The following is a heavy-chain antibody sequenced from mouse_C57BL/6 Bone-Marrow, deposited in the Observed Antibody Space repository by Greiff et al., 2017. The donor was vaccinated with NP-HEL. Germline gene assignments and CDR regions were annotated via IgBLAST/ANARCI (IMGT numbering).Heavy chain of an antibody. Sequence: EVKLVESGGGLVKPGGSLTLSCAASGFTFSDYGMHWVRQAPEKGLEWVAYISSGSSTIYYADTVKGRFTISRDNAKNTLFLQMTSLRSEDTAMYYCANYYGSSSWFAYWGQGTLVTVSA. CDR3: ANYYGSSSWFAY. D-gene: IGHD1-1*01. V-gene: IGHV5-17*01. J-gene: IGHJ3*01. CDR1: GFTFSDYG. CDR2: ISSGSSTI.